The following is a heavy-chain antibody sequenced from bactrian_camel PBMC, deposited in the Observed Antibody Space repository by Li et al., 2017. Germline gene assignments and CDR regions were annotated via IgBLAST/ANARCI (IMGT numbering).Heavy chain of an antibody. CDR2: IDTDHGGGAT. Sequence: VESGGGLVLPGGSLRLSCAASGFTFTTNYMNWVRQAPGKGLEWVSGIDTDHGGGATYYADSVKGRFTISRDNAKNTLYLQLNSLKTEDTAMYYCAAVPARCGGHWSYLTACFGSCGQGTQVTVS. D-gene: IGHD7*01. V-gene: IGHV3S1*01. CDR1: GFTFTTNY. J-gene: IGHJ6*01. CDR3: AAVPARCGGHWSYLTACFGS.